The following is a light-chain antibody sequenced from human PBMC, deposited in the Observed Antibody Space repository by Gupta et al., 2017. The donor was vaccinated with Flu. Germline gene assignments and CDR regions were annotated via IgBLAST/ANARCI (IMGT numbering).Light chain of an antibody. Sequence: VTLGQPASISCSCRESHVDSGGNTYLSWFQPGPGQWLRRQIYNGSNRDFGDRVSFSVSGSGTDFTLKISRVEAEDVGVYYCKHVKHWLFTFGRGTKVDIK. CDR1: ESHVDSGGNTY. J-gene: IGKJ3*01. V-gene: IGKV2-30*01. CDR3: KHVKHWLFT. CDR2: NGS.